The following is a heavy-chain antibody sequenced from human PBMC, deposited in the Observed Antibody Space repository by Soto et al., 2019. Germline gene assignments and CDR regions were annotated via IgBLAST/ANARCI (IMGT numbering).Heavy chain of an antibody. CDR1: GFTFIGYA. CDR3: AKWMKLEWFLGRYYYYYGMDV. V-gene: IGHV3-23*01. J-gene: IGHJ6*02. CDR2: ISGSGGST. D-gene: IGHD3-3*01. Sequence: PGGSLRLSXAASGFTFIGYAMSWVRQAPGKGLEWVSAISGSGGSTYYADSVKGRFTISRDNSKNTLYLQMNSLRAEDTAVYYCAKWMKLEWFLGRYYYYYGMDVWGQGTTVTVS.